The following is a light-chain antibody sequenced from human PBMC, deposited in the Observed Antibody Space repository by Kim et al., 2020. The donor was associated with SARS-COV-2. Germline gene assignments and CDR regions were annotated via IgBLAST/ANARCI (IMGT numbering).Light chain of an antibody. Sequence: SYELTQPPSVSVPPGQTARITCSGDALPKEYAYWYQQKPGQAPVLVIYRDKERPSGIPERFSGSTSGTTVTLTISGVQAEDEAAYYCQSADSTRTYVVFGGGTQLTGL. CDR1: ALPKEY. V-gene: IGLV3-25*03. CDR2: RDK. J-gene: IGLJ2*01. CDR3: QSADSTRTYVV.